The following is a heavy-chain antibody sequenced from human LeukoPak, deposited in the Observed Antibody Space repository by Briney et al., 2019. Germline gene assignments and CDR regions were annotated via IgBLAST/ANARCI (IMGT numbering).Heavy chain of an antibody. CDR2: ITHTRRA. J-gene: IGHJ5*02. D-gene: IGHD2-15*01. CDR1: GGSFGGYC. V-gene: IGHV4-34*01. CDR3: ARGRIDCHGSSCPAESWFGP. Sequence: SETLSLACAVDGGSFGGYCWAWIRQPPGEGLEWIGDITHTRRATYNPYLKSRGTISIDTSKHQFSLKVTSVTAADTAVFYCARGRIDCHGSSCPAESWFGPWGQGTLVTV.